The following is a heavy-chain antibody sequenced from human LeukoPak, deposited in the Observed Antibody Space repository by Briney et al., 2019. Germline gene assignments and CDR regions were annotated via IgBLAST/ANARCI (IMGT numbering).Heavy chain of an antibody. V-gene: IGHV3-9*01. Sequence: GRSLRLSCAGSGYSFDEYAMHWVRQAPGQGLEWVSGINWKSDKIGYADSVKGRFTISRDNSKNSLYLQMNSLRVEDTALYYCATDRYCTSSSCPIDYWGQGTMVTVSS. J-gene: IGHJ4*02. CDR3: ATDRYCTSSSCPIDY. D-gene: IGHD2-2*01. CDR1: GYSFDEYA. CDR2: INWKSDKI.